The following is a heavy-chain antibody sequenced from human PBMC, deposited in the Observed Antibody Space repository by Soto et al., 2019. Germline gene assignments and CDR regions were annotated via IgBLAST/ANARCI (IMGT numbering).Heavy chain of an antibody. CDR3: ARGQEGVVATH. CDR2: IKDGGRT. D-gene: IGHD5-12*01. J-gene: IGHJ4*02. V-gene: IGHV4-34*01. CDR1: CGSLSGYY. Sequence: QVQLQQWGAGLLKPSETLSLNCAVNCGSLSGYYWSWIRQPPGKGLEWIGEIKDGGRTNYSPSLKSRASISSDTSNNQFSLRLYSVTAADTGVYYCARGQEGVVATHWDQGTLVTVSS.